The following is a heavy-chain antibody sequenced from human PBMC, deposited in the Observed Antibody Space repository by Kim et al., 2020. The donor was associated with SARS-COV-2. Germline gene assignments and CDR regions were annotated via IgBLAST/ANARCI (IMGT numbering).Heavy chain of an antibody. CDR3: ARDGGREIVVVPAASRDYYYGVDV. D-gene: IGHD2-2*01. V-gene: IGHV3-21*01. CDR2: ISSSSSYI. CDR1: GFTFRSYN. J-gene: IGHJ6*02. Sequence: GGSLRLSCEASGFTFRSYNMNWVRQAPGKGLEWVSSISSSSSYICYADSVKGRFTISRDNAKNSLYLQMNSLRDEDTAVYYCARDGGREIVVVPAASRDYYYGVDVWGQGTTVTVSS.